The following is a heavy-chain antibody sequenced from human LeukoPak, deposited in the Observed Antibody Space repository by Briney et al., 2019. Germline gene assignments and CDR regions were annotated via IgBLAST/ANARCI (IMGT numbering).Heavy chain of an antibody. J-gene: IGHJ4*02. V-gene: IGHV1-2*02. Sequence: ASVKVSCKASGYTFTAYYMHWVRQAPGQHLEWMGWINPNTGGTDYAQTFQGRVTMTRDTSISTAYMELSRLRSDDTAVYYCARGGSPSSNYDYWGQGTLVTVSS. D-gene: IGHD6-13*01. CDR1: GYTFTAYY. CDR2: INPNTGGT. CDR3: ARGGSPSSNYDY.